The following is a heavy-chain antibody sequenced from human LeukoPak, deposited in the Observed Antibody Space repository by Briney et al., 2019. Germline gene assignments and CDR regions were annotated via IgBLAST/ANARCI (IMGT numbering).Heavy chain of an antibody. CDR1: KYSFTSYA. CDR2: INTSTGNP. J-gene: IGHJ4*02. Sequence: ASVKVSCKASKYSFTSYAINWVRQAPGQGLEWIGWINTSTGNPTYAQGFTGRVVFSLDTSVSTAYLQISSLKAEDTAVYYCPRAPSCSGGSCYSAYWGQATLVSASS. CDR3: PRAPSCSGGSCYSAY. D-gene: IGHD2-15*01. V-gene: IGHV7-4-1*01.